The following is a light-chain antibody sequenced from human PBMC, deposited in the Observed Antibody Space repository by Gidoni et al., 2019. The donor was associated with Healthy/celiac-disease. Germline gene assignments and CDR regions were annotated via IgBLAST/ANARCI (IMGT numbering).Light chain of an antibody. CDR3: SSYTSSSPYV. CDR1: SSDVGGYNY. CDR2: EVS. J-gene: IGLJ1*01. Sequence: QSALTQPPSVSGSPGQSITLSCTGTSSDVGGYNYVSWHQQHPGKAPKLMIYEVSNRPSGVSNRFSGSKSGNTASLTISGLQAEDEADYYCSSYTSSSPYVFGTGTKVTVL. V-gene: IGLV2-14*01.